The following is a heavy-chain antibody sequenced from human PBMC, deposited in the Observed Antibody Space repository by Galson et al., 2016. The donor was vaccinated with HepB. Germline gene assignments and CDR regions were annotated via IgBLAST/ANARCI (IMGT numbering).Heavy chain of an antibody. D-gene: IGHD2-15*01. CDR2: ISTSGSST. Sequence: SLRLSCAASGFAFSVYGMTWVRQAPRKGLEWVSAISTSGSSTDYADSVKGRFTISVDTSKNQFALQMTSMTAADTAVYYCASIWPNCSGRKCYPEWGQGTRVTVSS. CDR3: ASIWPNCSGRKCYPE. J-gene: IGHJ4*02. CDR1: GFAFSVYG. V-gene: IGHV3-23*01.